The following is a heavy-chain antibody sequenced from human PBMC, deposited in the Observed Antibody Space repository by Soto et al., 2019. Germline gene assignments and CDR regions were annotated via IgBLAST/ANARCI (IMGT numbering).Heavy chain of an antibody. Sequence: QVQLQQWGAGLLKSSETLSLTCAVYGGSFSGYYLNWLRQPPGEGLEWIGKIDQSGSNNYNPSLKSRVTMSVDTSRSQFSLKLTSVTAMDTAVYYCAGGRDTVVLGVMNWFDPWGQGTLVTVSS. CDR2: IDQSGSN. D-gene: IGHD3-10*01. CDR1: GGSFSGYY. J-gene: IGHJ5*02. CDR3: AGGRDTVVLGVMNWFDP. V-gene: IGHV4-34*01.